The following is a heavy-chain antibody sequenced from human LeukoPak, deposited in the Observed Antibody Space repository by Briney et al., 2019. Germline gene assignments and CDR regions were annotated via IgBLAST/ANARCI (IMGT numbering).Heavy chain of an antibody. CDR1: GFTLSSHW. CDR3: ANDRGSSGWFVRRQAEYFQH. V-gene: IGHV3-30*18. J-gene: IGHJ1*01. D-gene: IGHD6-19*01. Sequence: GGSLRLSCAASGFTLSSHWMGWVRQAPGKGLEWVAVISYDGSNKYYADSVKGRFTISRDNSKNTLYLQMNSLRAEDTAVYYCANDRGSSGWFVRRQAEYFQHWGQGTLVTVSS. CDR2: ISYDGSNK.